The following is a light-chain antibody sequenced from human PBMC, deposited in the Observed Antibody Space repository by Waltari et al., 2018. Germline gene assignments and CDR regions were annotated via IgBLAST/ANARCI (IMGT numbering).Light chain of an antibody. Sequence: EIVLTQSPATLSLSPGERATLTCRASQSVSSYLAWYQQKHGQAPRLLIYDASNRATCIPARFSGSGSGTDFTLTISSLEPEDFAVYYCQQRRTFGQGTKLEIK. CDR2: DAS. J-gene: IGKJ2*01. V-gene: IGKV3-11*01. CDR3: QQRRT. CDR1: QSVSSY.